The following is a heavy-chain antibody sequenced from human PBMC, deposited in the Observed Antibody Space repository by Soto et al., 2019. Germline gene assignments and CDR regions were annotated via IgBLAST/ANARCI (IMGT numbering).Heavy chain of an antibody. D-gene: IGHD1-26*01. CDR3: ARDDSGFSGSHYIDYFNY. CDR1: GYTFTSYA. Sequence: ASVKVSCKASGYTFTSYAMHWVRQAPGQGLEWMGWINAGNGNTKYSQEFQGRVTITRDTSAGTVYMQLSSLTSEDTAVYYCARDDSGFSGSHYIDYFNYWGQGALVTSPQ. V-gene: IGHV1-3*01. J-gene: IGHJ4*02. CDR2: INAGNGNT.